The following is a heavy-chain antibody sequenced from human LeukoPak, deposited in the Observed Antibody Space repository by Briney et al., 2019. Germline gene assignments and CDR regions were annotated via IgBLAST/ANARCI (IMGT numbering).Heavy chain of an antibody. D-gene: IGHD5-18*01. CDR2: INPNSGGT. CDR1: GYTFTGYY. J-gene: IGHJ6*03. CDR3: AGGYSYGSTYYYMDV. V-gene: IGHV1-2*02. Sequence: ASVKVSCKASGYTFTGYYMHWVRQAPGQGLEWMGWINPNSGGTNYPQKFQGRVTMTRDTSISTAYMELSRLRSDDTAVYYCAGGYSYGSTYYYMDVWGKGTTVTISS.